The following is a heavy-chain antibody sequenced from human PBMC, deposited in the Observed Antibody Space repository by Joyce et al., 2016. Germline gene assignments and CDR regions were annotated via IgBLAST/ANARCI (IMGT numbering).Heavy chain of an antibody. D-gene: IGHD6-19*01. V-gene: IGHV4-31*03. Sequence: QLQLQESGPGLVKPSQTLSLTCTVSCGSIASIGNYWTWIRQHPGKGLEWIGYFYYDGTTDYNPSLKSRITISGDTSKNQFSLNLKSVTAADAAVYFCARGGYTSGWDDAFDIWGQGTVVIVSS. J-gene: IGHJ3*02. CDR1: CGSIASIGNY. CDR2: FYYDGTT. CDR3: ARGGYTSGWDDAFDI.